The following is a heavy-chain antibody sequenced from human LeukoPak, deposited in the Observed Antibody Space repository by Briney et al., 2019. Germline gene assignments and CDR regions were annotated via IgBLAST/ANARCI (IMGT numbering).Heavy chain of an antibody. J-gene: IGHJ3*02. Sequence: PGGSLRLSCAASGFTFSSYAMRWVRQAPGKGLEGVAAISGSGGSTYYADSVKGRFTISRDNSKNTLYLQMNSLRAEDTAVYYCAKDTVRSLGPDAFDIWGQGTMVTVSS. CDR3: AKDTVRSLGPDAFDI. V-gene: IGHV3-23*01. D-gene: IGHD3-10*01. CDR1: GFTFSSYA. CDR2: ISGSGGST.